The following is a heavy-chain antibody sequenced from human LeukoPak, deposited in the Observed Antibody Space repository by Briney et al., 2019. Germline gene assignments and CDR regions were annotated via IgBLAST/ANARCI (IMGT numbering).Heavy chain of an antibody. CDR2: IYYSGST. CDR3: ARLPLGYCRSTSCYRGGYYYYGMDV. D-gene: IGHD2-2*01. J-gene: IGHJ6*02. CDR1: GGSISSYY. V-gene: IGHV4-59*01. Sequence: SETLSLTCTVSGGSISSYYWNWIRQPPGKGLEWIGYIYYSGSTNYNPSLKSRVTISVDTSKNQFSLKLSSVTAADTAVYYCARLPLGYCRSTSCYRGGYYYYGMDVWGQGTTVTVSS.